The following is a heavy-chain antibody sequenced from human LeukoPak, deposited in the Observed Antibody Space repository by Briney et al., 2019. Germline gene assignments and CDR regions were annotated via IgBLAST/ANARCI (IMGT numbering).Heavy chain of an antibody. Sequence: APVKVSCKASGYTFTSYYMHWVRQAPGQGLEWMGIINPSGGSTSYAQKFQGRVTMTRDTSTSTVYMELSSLRSEDTAVYYCARVNVASYDFWSGYFPGSDWFDPWGQGTLVTVSS. CDR1: GYTFTSYY. CDR2: INPSGGST. D-gene: IGHD3-3*01. V-gene: IGHV1-46*01. J-gene: IGHJ5*02. CDR3: ARVNVASYDFWSGYFPGSDWFDP.